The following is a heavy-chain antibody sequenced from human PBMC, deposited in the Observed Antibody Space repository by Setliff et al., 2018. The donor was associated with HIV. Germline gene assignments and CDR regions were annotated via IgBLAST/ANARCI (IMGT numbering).Heavy chain of an antibody. D-gene: IGHD4-4*01. Sequence: SETLSLTCAVSGYSIRSGYYWGWIRQPPGKGLEWIGSIYHSGSTYYNPSLKSRVTISVDTSKNQFSLKLSSVTAADTAVYYCAREGTTVTLDYWGQGTLVTVSS. CDR3: AREGTTVTLDY. V-gene: IGHV4-38-2*02. J-gene: IGHJ4*02. CDR1: GYSIRSGYY. CDR2: IYHSGST.